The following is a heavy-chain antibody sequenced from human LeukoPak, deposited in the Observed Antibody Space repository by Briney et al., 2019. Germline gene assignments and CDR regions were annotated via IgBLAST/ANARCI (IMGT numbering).Heavy chain of an antibody. D-gene: IGHD2-2*01. CDR2: IYYSWST. CDR1: GGSISSYY. CDR3: ARAAAHIVVVPAARPNYYYYMDV. J-gene: IGHJ6*03. Sequence: PETLSLTCTVSGGSISSYYWSWIRQPPGKELEWIGYIYYSWSTNYNPSLTSRVTMSVDTSKNQFSLKLSSVTAADTAVYYCARAAAHIVVVPAARPNYYYYMDVWGKGTTVTVSS. V-gene: IGHV4-59*01.